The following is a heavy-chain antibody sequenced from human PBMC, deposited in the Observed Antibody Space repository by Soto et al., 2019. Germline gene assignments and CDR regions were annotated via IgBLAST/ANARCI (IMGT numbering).Heavy chain of an antibody. Sequence: LRLSCAASGFTFSNAWMNWVRQAPGKGLEWVGRIKSKTDGGTTDYAAPVKGRFTISRDDSKNTLYLQMNSLKTEDTAVYYCTTLGIGSGSYYTGSVYWGQGTLVTSPQ. D-gene: IGHD3-10*01. J-gene: IGHJ4*02. CDR2: IKSKTDGGTT. V-gene: IGHV3-15*07. CDR1: GFTFSNAW. CDR3: TTLGIGSGSYYTGSVY.